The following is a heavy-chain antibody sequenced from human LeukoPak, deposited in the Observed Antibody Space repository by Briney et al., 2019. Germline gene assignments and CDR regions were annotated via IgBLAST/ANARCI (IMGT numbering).Heavy chain of an antibody. J-gene: IGHJ4*02. CDR3: AKGYSSGWYLL. CDR2: INPNRGVT. V-gene: IGHV1-2*02. Sequence: ASVKVSCKASGYTFTGYNMHWVRQAPGQRLEWMGWINPNRGVTNYAQKFQGRVTMTRDTSISTAYMDLSRLRSDDTAVYYCAKGYSSGWYLLWGQGTLVTVSS. CDR1: GYTFTGYN. D-gene: IGHD6-19*01.